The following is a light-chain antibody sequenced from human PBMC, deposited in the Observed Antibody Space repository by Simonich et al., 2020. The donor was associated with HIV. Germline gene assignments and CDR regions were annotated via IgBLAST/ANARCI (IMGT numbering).Light chain of an antibody. J-gene: IGKJ4*01. CDR2: AAS. V-gene: IGKV1-12*01. CDR1: KGISSW. Sequence: DIQMTQSPYSVSASVGDRVTIPCRASKGISSWLDWYQQKPGKAPNLLIYAASSLQSGVPSRFSGSGSGTDFTLTISSLQPEDFATYYCQQANSFPLTFGGGTKVEIK. CDR3: QQANSFPLT.